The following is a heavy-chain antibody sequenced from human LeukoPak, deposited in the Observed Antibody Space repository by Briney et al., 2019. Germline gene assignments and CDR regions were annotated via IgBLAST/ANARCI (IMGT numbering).Heavy chain of an antibody. D-gene: IGHD3-10*01. CDR1: GFTFSSYS. Sequence: GGSLRLSCAASGFTFSSYSMNWVRQAPGKGLEWVSSISSSSSSIYYADSVKGRFTISRDNAKNSLYLQMNSLRAEDTAVYYCARFGSGMDIPVYGMDVWGQGTTVTVSS. J-gene: IGHJ6*02. V-gene: IGHV3-21*01. CDR2: ISSSSSSI. CDR3: ARFGSGMDIPVYGMDV.